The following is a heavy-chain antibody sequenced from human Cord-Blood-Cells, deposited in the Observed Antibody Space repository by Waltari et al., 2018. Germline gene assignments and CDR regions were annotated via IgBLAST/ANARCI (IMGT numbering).Heavy chain of an antibody. D-gene: IGHD3-16*01. CDR1: GGPFSSYG. CDR3: AINLKGPGEWFDP. V-gene: IGHV1-69*01. Sequence: VPLVESGGEGKKPRAPVEVSCKASGGPFSSYGFSLFGKAPGQGLEGMGGIIPIFGTANYAQKFQGRVTITADESTSTAYMELSSLRSEDTAVYYCAINLKGPGEWFDPWGQGTLVTVSS. J-gene: IGHJ5*02. CDR2: IIPIFGTA.